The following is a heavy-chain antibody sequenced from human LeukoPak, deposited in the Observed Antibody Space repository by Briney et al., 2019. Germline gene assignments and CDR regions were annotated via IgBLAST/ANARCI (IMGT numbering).Heavy chain of an antibody. CDR2: INSSGGST. V-gene: IGHV1-46*01. J-gene: IGHJ4*02. D-gene: IGHD3-16*01. Sequence: ASVKVSCKASGYTFTSYYMHWVRQAPGQGLEWMGIINSSGGSTSYAQKFQGRVTMTRDMSTNTIYMELSSLRAEDTAVYYCARDNDSRDPPHFDYWGQGTLVTVSS. CDR3: ARDNDSRDPPHFDY. CDR1: GYTFTSYY.